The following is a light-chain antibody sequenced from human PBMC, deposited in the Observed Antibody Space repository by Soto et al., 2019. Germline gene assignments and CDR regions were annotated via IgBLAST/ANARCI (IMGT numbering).Light chain of an antibody. CDR2: GTS. V-gene: IGKV3-20*01. CDR1: QSVSNY. CDR3: QQYGSSLWT. J-gene: IGKJ1*01. Sequence: ENVLTQSPATLSLSPGERATLSCRASQSVSNYVAWYQQKPGQAPRFLIYGTSSMATGIPDRFSGSGSGTDFSLTISRLEPEDFAVYYCQQYGSSLWTFGQGTKV.